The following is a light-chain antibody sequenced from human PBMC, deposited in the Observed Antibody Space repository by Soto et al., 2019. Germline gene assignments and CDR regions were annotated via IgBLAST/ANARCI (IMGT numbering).Light chain of an antibody. J-gene: IGKJ4*01. CDR3: QQYNNWPLN. Sequence: EIVMTQSPATLSVSPGERATLSCRASHRVSSYLAWYQQKPGQAPRLLIYATSTRATGIPARFSGSGSGTEFTLTISSLQSEDFAVYYCQQYNNWPLNFGGGTRWIS. V-gene: IGKV3-15*01. CDR2: ATS. CDR1: HRVSSY.